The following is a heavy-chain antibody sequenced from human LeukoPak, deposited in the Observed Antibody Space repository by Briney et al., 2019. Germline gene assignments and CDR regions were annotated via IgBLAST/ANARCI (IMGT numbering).Heavy chain of an antibody. V-gene: IGHV3-7*01. Sequence: PGGSLRLSCAASGFTLSSYSMNWVRQAPGRGLEWVANIKQDGSEKYYVDSVKGRFTISRDNTKNSLYLQMNSLRAEDTAVYYCASIVEEFGELLYDYWGQGALVTVSS. CDR1: GFTLSSYS. J-gene: IGHJ4*02. CDR3: ASIVEEFGELLYDY. CDR2: IKQDGSEK. D-gene: IGHD3-10*01.